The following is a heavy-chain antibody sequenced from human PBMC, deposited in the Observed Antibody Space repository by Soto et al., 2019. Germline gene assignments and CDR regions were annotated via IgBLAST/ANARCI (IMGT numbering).Heavy chain of an antibody. CDR3: AHGSCSGADCDPNPYFDY. V-gene: IGHV2-5*02. CDR1: GFSLSFTEEG. CDR2: IYWDDDK. J-gene: IGHJ4*02. Sequence: QITLKESGPTLVKPTQTLTLTCTFSGFSLSFTEEGVGWLRQPPGKAPEWLALIYWDDDKRYSPSLMTRLTITKNTSKKQVVLTMTNVDPVDTATYFCAHGSCSGADCDPNPYFDYWGQGILVTVSS. D-gene: IGHD2-15*01.